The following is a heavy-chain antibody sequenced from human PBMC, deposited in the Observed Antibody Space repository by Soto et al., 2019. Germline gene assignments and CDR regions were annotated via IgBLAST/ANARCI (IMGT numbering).Heavy chain of an antibody. D-gene: IGHD7-27*01. J-gene: IGHJ4*02. CDR1: GGSIISADSY. CDR2: IYDSGTA. V-gene: IGHV4-31*03. Sequence: SETLSLTCTVSGGSIISADSYWSWIRQHPEKGLECIGDIYDSGTAYYNPSLKSRVSMSIDTSKNQFSLRLRSVSVADTALYYCARATWGSVRAFDSWGQGTLVTVSS. CDR3: ARATWGSVRAFDS.